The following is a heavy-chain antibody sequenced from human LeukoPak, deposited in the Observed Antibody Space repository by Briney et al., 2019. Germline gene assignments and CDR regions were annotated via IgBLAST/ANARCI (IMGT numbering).Heavy chain of an antibody. J-gene: IGHJ3*02. CDR3: ARHKGGRPHGIEI. CDR1: GYSFTAYW. D-gene: IGHD3-16*01. Sequence: RGESLKISCKCSGYSFTAYWIGWVRPMPGKGLEWMGIIYPHDSDTRYSPSFQGQVTISADKSISTAYLQWSSLKASDTAVYYCARHKGGRPHGIEIWGQGTMVTVSS. V-gene: IGHV5-51*01. CDR2: IYPHDSDT.